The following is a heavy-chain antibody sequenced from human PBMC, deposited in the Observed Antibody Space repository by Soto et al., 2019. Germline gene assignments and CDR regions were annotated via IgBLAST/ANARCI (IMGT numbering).Heavy chain of an antibody. V-gene: IGHV3-30*18. D-gene: IGHD4-17*01. Sequence: ESGGGVVQPGRSLRLSCAASGFTFSSYGMHWVRQAPGKGLEWVAVISYDGSNKYYADSVKGRFTISRDNSKNTLYLQMNSLRAEDTAVYYCAKELVTTSFHAFDIWGQGTMVTVSS. CDR3: AKELVTTSFHAFDI. J-gene: IGHJ3*02. CDR1: GFTFSSYG. CDR2: ISYDGSNK.